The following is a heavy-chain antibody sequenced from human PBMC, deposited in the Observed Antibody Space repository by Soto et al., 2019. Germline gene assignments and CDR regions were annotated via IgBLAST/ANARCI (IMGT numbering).Heavy chain of an antibody. CDR3: AQVLNGYTYVPLDY. D-gene: IGHD5-18*01. V-gene: IGHV3-30*18. J-gene: IGHJ4*02. Sequence: QVQLVESGGGVVQPGRSLRLSCAASGFTFSNYAMHWVRQAPGKGLEWLAVTSYDGTNKYYADSVKGRFSISRDNSKNTRHLQMNSLRAEATAVYYCAQVLNGYTYVPLDYWGQGTLVTVSS. CDR1: GFTFSNYA. CDR2: TSYDGTNK.